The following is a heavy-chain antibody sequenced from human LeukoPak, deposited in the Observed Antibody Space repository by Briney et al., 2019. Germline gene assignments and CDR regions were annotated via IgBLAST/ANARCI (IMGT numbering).Heavy chain of an antibody. CDR2: INHSGST. CDR1: GGSISSSGYY. V-gene: IGHV4-39*07. D-gene: IGHD3-16*01. J-gene: IGHJ4*02. Sequence: SETLSLTCTVSGGSISSSGYYWSWIRQPPGKGLEWIGEINHSGSTNYNPSLKSRVTISVDTSKNQFSLKLSSVTAADTAVYYCARVAWGPFDYWGQGTLVTVSS. CDR3: ARVAWGPFDY.